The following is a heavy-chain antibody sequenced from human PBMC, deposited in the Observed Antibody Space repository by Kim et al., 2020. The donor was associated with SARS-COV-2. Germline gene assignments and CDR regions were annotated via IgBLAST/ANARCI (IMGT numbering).Heavy chain of an antibody. J-gene: IGHJ4*02. V-gene: IGHV3-23*01. CDR3: ANVVG. CDR2: SGVVGPS. D-gene: IGHD2-15*01. Sequence: SGVVGPSYSADSVKSRFTVSRENSKNTLYQQMNSLRAEDTAVYYCANVVGWGQGTLVTVPS.